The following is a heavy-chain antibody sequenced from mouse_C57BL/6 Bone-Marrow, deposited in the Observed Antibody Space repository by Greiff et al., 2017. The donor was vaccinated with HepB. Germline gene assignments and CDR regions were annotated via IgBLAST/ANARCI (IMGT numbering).Heavy chain of an antibody. J-gene: IGHJ2*01. Sequence: EVMLVESGGGLVQPGGSLKLSCAASGFTFSDYGMAWVRQAPRKGPEWVAFISNLAYSIYYADTVTGRFTISRETAKNTLYLEMSSLRSEDTAMYYCARASSYYFDYWGQGTTLTVSS. V-gene: IGHV5-15*01. CDR1: GFTFSDYG. CDR3: ARASSYYFDY. CDR2: ISNLAYSI.